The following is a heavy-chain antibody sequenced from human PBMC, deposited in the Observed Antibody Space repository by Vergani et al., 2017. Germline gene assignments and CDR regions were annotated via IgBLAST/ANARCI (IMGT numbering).Heavy chain of an antibody. CDR1: GFTSAGYA. CDR2: ISWSSNSI. V-gene: IGHV3-9*02. Sequence: EVQLEESGGGLVLPGRSLRLFCVASGFTSAGYAMHWVRHAPGEGLEWVSGISWSSNSIGYADSVKGRFTISRDNAKNSLYLQMNSLRAEDTALYYCAKDLGTASGGGWFDPWGQGTLVTVSS. CDR3: AKDLGTASGGGWFDP. D-gene: IGHD3-10*01. J-gene: IGHJ5*02.